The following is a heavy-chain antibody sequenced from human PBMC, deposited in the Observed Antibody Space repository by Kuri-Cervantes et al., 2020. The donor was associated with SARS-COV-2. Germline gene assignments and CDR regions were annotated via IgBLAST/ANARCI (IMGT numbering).Heavy chain of an antibody. V-gene: IGHV2-26*01. CDR1: GFSLSNARMG. J-gene: IGHJ6*03. D-gene: IGHD4-23*01. Sequence: SGPTLVKPTETLTLTCTVSGFSLSNARMGVSWIRQPPGKALEWLAHIFSNDEKSYSTSLKSRLTISKDTSKSQVVLTMTNMDPVDTATYYCARIRGTTLVYYYYYMDVWGKGTTVTVSS. CDR2: IFSNDEK. CDR3: ARIRGTTLVYYYYYMDV.